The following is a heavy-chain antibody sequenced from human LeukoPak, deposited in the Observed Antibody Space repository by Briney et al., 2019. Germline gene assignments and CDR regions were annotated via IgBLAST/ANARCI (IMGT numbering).Heavy chain of an antibody. CDR3: AKDRPSYSSSWYGVSDY. J-gene: IGHJ4*02. CDR1: GVTFSSYA. Sequence: GGSLRLSCAASGVTFSSYAMHWVRQAPGKGLEWVAVISYDGSNKYYADSVKGRFTISRDNAKNSLYLQMNSLRAEDTAVYYCAKDRPSYSSSWYGVSDYWGQGTLVTVSS. D-gene: IGHD6-13*01. V-gene: IGHV3-30-3*01. CDR2: ISYDGSNK.